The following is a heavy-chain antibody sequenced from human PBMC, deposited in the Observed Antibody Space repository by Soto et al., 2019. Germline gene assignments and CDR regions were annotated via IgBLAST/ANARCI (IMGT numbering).Heavy chain of an antibody. V-gene: IGHV3-23*01. CDR1: GFTFNSFA. Sequence: GGSLRLSCASSGFTFNSFAMIWVRQAPGKGLEWVSGITGSGGTTYYADSVKGRFTISRDNSMNTLYLQMNSLRAEDTALYYCAKDQSSTIAGRRGFDYWGQGALVTVSS. J-gene: IGHJ4*02. CDR3: AKDQSSTIAGRRGFDY. D-gene: IGHD6-6*01. CDR2: ITGSGGTT.